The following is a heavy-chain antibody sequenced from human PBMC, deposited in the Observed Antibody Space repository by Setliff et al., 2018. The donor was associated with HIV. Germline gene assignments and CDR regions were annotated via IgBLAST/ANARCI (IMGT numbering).Heavy chain of an antibody. V-gene: IGHV3-48*03. D-gene: IGHD2-15*01. CDR1: GFTFSSYE. Sequence: GESLKISCAASGFTFSSYEMNWVRQAPGKGLEWVSYISSSGSTIYYADSVKGRFTISRDNAKNSLYLQMNSLRAEDTAVYYCAREGRSRAVVTARRGAFDIWGQGTMVTVSS. CDR2: ISSSGSTI. CDR3: AREGRSRAVVTARRGAFDI. J-gene: IGHJ3*02.